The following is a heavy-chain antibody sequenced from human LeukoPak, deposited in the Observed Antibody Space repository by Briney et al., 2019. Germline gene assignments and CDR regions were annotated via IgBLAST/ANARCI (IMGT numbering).Heavy chain of an antibody. Sequence: GGSLRLSCAASGFTFSSYGMNWVRQAPGKGLEWVSSISSSSSYIYYADSVKGRFTISRDNAKNSLYLQMNSLRAEDTAVYYCARDPPGYYGSDNWFDPWGQGTLVTVSS. D-gene: IGHD3-10*01. CDR2: ISSSSSYI. CDR1: GFTFSSYG. CDR3: ARDPPGYYGSDNWFDP. V-gene: IGHV3-21*01. J-gene: IGHJ5*02.